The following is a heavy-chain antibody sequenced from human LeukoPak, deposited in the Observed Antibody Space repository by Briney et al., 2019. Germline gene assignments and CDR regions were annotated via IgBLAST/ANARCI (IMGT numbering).Heavy chain of an antibody. CDR3: ARAQYTWNYGPKDGYFDL. D-gene: IGHD1-7*01. CDR2: TYYRSKWYS. V-gene: IGHV6-1*01. Sequence: SQTLSLTCAISGDSVSSNNAAWNWIRQSPSRGLEWLGRTYYRSKWYSDYAVSVKSRITINPVTSKNQFSLQLNSVTPEDTAVYYCARAQYTWNYGPKDGYFDLWGRGTLVTVSS. J-gene: IGHJ2*01. CDR1: GDSVSSNNAA.